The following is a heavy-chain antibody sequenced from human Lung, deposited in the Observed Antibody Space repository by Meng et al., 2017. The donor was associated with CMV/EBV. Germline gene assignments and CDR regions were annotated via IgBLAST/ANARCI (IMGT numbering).Heavy chain of an antibody. CDR2: ISYGGGKE. V-gene: IGHV3-30-3*01. J-gene: IGHJ3*01. Sequence: GESXKISCAASGFTFSSYGVHWVRQAPGEGLEWVAFISYGGGKEYYADSVKGRFTISRDNSKNMLFLQMDSLRPDDTAVYYCARELYYDILTGPRAFDVWGQGXMVTVSS. CDR3: ARELYYDILTGPRAFDV. CDR1: GFTFSSYG. D-gene: IGHD3-9*01.